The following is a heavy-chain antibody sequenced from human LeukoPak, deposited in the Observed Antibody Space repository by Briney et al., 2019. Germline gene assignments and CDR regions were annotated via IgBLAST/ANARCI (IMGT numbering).Heavy chain of an antibody. CDR1: GGSFSGYY. D-gene: IGHD4-23*01. V-gene: IGHV4-34*01. CDR3: ARLNYGGNQIDY. J-gene: IGHJ4*02. CDR2: INHSGST. Sequence: MPSETLSLTCAVYGGSFSGYYWSWIRQPPGKGLEWIGEINHSGSTNYNPSLKSRVTISVDTSKNQFSLKLSSVTAADTAVYYCARLNYGGNQIDYWGQGTLVTVSS.